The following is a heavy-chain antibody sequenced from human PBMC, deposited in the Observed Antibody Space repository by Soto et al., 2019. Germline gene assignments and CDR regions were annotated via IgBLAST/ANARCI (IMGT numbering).Heavy chain of an antibody. Sequence: PSETLSLSCTVSGGSISSSSYYWGWIRHPPGKGLEWIGSIYYSGSTYYNPSLKSRVTISVDTSKNQFSLKLSSVTAADTAVYYCARHVDMDYAYYYYGMDVWGQGTPVTVSS. CDR1: GGSISSSSYY. CDR3: ARHVDMDYAYYYYGMDV. V-gene: IGHV4-39*01. J-gene: IGHJ6*02. CDR2: IYYSGST. D-gene: IGHD4-17*01.